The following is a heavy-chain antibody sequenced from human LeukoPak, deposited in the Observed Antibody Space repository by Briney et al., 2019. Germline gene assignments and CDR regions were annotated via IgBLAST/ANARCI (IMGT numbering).Heavy chain of an antibody. CDR3: ARYDIVVVPAANSFLGWFDP. CDR1: GDSITRSDYY. D-gene: IGHD2-2*01. V-gene: IGHV4-39*07. J-gene: IGHJ5*02. Sequence: KASETLSLTCTVSGDSITRSDYYWGWIRQPPGEGLEWIGNIYYSGSTNYNPSLKSRVTISVDTSKNQFSLKLSSVTAADTAVYYCARYDIVVVPAANSFLGWFDPWGQGTLVTVSS. CDR2: IYYSGST.